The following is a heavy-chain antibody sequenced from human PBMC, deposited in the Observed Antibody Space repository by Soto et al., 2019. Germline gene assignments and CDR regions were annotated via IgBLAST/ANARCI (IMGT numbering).Heavy chain of an antibody. V-gene: IGHV3-23*01. CDR3: AKNWLIGARGSFDY. CDR1: GFTFSSYS. CDR2: ISGSGVST. J-gene: IGHJ4*02. D-gene: IGHD2-21*01. Sequence: GGSLRLSCAASGFTFSSYSISWVRRAPGKGLEWVSAISGSGVSTYYADSVKGRFTISRDNSKNTLYLQMNSLRAEDTAVYYCAKNWLIGARGSFDYCGQGTLVTVSS.